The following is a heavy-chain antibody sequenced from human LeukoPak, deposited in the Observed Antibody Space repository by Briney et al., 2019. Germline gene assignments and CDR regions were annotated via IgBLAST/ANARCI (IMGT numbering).Heavy chain of an antibody. Sequence: PGGPLRLSCAASGFSFSEHGMHWVRQAPGKGPEWVTVTWYDGSHNHYADSVKGRFTISSDNSKNTVFLEMNSLRAEDTAVYHCARDRYFGSDGFDIWGPGTMVIVSS. CDR1: GFSFSEHG. D-gene: IGHD3-10*01. J-gene: IGHJ3*02. CDR3: ARDRYFGSDGFDI. V-gene: IGHV3-33*01. CDR2: TWYDGSHN.